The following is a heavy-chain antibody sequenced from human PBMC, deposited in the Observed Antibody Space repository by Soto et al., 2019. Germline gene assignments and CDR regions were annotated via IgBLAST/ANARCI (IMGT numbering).Heavy chain of an antibody. CDR2: FYYDGTT. V-gene: IGHV4-31*03. Sequence: QVQLQESGPGLVKPSQTLSLTCSLSGGSISSEGYYWTWIRQHPGRGLEWIGDFYYDGTTSYSPSLKSRLSFSIDTSNNHFYLRLTSVTAADTAVYYCARRHDILTGSDSFDVWGRGTMVNVSS. CDR3: ARRHDILTGSDSFDV. D-gene: IGHD3-9*01. CDR1: GGSISSEGYY. J-gene: IGHJ3*01.